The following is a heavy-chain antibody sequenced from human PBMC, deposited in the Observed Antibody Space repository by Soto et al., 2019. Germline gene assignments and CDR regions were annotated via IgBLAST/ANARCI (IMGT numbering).Heavy chain of an antibody. CDR2: IYYSGST. V-gene: IGHV4-39*01. Sequence: SXTLSLTCTVSGGSISSSSSYWVWIRQPPGKGVEWIGSIYYSGSTYYNPSLKSRVTISVDTSKNQFSLKLSSVTAADTAVYYCARHEYYDSSGGLDYWGQGTLVTVSS. CDR1: GGSISSSSSY. CDR3: ARHEYYDSSGGLDY. D-gene: IGHD3-22*01. J-gene: IGHJ4*02.